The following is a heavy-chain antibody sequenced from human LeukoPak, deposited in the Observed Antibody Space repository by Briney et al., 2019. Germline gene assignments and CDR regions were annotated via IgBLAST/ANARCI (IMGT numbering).Heavy chain of an antibody. CDR3: ARDRRAAGSYFDY. CDR2: IKEDGSEK. J-gene: IGHJ4*02. CDR1: GFTFSSYW. V-gene: IGHV3-7*05. D-gene: IGHD6-13*01. Sequence: PGGSLRLSCAASGFTFSSYWMSWVRQAPGKGLEWVANIKEDGSEKYYVDSVKGRFTISRDNAKNSLYLQMNSLRAEDTAVYYCARDRRAAGSYFDYWGQGTLVTVSS.